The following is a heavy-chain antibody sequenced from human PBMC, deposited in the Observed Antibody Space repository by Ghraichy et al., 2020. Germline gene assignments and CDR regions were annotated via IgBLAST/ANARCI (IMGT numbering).Heavy chain of an antibody. CDR1: GFTFSSYA. Sequence: GDSLNISCAASGFTFSSYAMSWVRQAPGKGLEWVSAISGSGGSTYYADSVKGRFTISRDNSKNTLYLQMNSLRAEDTAVYYCAKGLWFGELLVTNWFDPWGQGTLVTVSS. D-gene: IGHD3-10*01. V-gene: IGHV3-23*01. CDR3: AKGLWFGELLVTNWFDP. CDR2: ISGSGGST. J-gene: IGHJ5*02.